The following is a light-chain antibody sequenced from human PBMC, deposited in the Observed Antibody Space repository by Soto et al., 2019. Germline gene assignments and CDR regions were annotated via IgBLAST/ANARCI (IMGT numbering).Light chain of an antibody. CDR2: GAS. V-gene: IGKV3D-15*01. J-gene: IGKJ1*01. Sequence: VVMTHSPATLSVSPGERSTLSFRASQSVGDKLAWYYQLPGQAPRLLIHGASNRATGIPDRFNGSGSGTDFTLTISRLEPEDSAVYYCQQYDTLPRTFGQGTKVDIK. CDR3: QQYDTLPRT. CDR1: QSVGDK.